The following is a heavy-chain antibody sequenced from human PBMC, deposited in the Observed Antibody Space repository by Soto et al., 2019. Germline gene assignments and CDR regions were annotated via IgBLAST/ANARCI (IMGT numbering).Heavy chain of an antibody. V-gene: IGHV3-11*06. CDR1: GFTFSDYY. D-gene: IGHD6-13*01. CDR2: ISSSSSYT. CDR3: ARAPRPGIAAAGGFDP. Sequence: PGETLTLTCAASGFTFSDYYMSWIRQAPGKGLEWVSYISSSSSYTNYADSVKGRFTISRDNAKNSLYLQMHSLRAEDTAVYYCARAPRPGIAAAGGFDPWGQGTLVTVSS. J-gene: IGHJ5*02.